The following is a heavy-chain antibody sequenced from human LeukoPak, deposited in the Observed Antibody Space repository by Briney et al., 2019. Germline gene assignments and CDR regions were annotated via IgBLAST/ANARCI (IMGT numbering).Heavy chain of an antibody. J-gene: IGHJ4*02. CDR1: GFTFRSYV. D-gene: IGHD5-18*01. CDR2: ISGSGGST. CDR3: AKADTAMDIPYFDY. Sequence: PGGSLRLSCVASGFTFRSYVMTWVRQAPGKGLEWVSAISGSGGSTYYADSVKGRFTTSRDNSKNTLYLQMNSLRAEDTAVYYCAKADTAMDIPYFDYWGEGTLVTVSS. V-gene: IGHV3-23*01.